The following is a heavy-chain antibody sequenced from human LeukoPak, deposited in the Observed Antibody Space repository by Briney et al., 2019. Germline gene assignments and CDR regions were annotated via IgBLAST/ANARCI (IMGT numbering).Heavy chain of an antibody. CDR2: IIPILGIA. CDR1: GGTFSSYA. D-gene: IGHD5-12*01. V-gene: IGHV1-69*04. Sequence: SVKVSCKASGGTFSSYAISWVRQAPGQGLEWMGRIIPILGIANYAQKFQGSVTITADKSTSTAYMELSSLRSEDTAVYYCAPATAQDIVTYFDYWGQGTLVTVSS. J-gene: IGHJ4*02. CDR3: APATAQDIVTYFDY.